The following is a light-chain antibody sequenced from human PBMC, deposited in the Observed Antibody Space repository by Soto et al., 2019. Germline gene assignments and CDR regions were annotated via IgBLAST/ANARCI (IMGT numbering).Light chain of an antibody. J-gene: IGKJ2*01. CDR1: QSVGGRY. CDR2: AVS. Sequence: IVLTQSPGTLSLSPGESATLSCRASQSVGGRYLAWYQHQPGQAPRLLIYAVSARATGIPDRFSGGGSGTDFTLTISRLEPEDSALYYCQLYGGSPLYTFGQGTKLEIK. V-gene: IGKV3-20*01. CDR3: QLYGGSPLYT.